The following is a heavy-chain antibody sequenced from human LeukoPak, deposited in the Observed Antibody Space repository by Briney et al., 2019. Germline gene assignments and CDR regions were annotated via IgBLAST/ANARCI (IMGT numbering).Heavy chain of an antibody. V-gene: IGHV3-7*05. CDR3: ARGRMAVAGSYEY. Sequence: GGSLRLSCAASGITFGSYWMTWVRQAPGKGLECVANIKPDGSEKHYVDSVEGRFTISRDNAKNSLFPEMNSLRAEDTAVYYCARGRMAVAGSYEYWGQGTLVTVSS. D-gene: IGHD6-19*01. CDR2: IKPDGSEK. J-gene: IGHJ4*02. CDR1: GITFGSYW.